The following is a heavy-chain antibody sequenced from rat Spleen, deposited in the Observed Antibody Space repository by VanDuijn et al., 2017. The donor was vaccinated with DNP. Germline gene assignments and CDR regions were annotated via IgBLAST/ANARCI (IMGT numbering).Heavy chain of an antibody. J-gene: IGHJ2*01. D-gene: IGHD1-11*01. Sequence: EVQLVESGGGLVQPGRSLKLSCAASGFTFSNYGMAWVRQAPTKGLEWIASITSGVGSTSYPDSVKGRFTISRDDAKNTLYLQMNSLRAEDTATYYCARDNYGGYYWGHGVTVTVSS. CDR2: ITSGVGST. CDR1: GFTFSNYG. V-gene: IGHV5S13*01. CDR3: ARDNYGGYY.